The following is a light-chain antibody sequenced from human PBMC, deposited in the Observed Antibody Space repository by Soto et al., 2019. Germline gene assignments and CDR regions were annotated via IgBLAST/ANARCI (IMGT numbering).Light chain of an antibody. J-gene: IGLJ2*01. CDR2: DVT. V-gene: IGLV2-14*03. CDR3: SSYRSGATPSVI. CDR1: NDDIGDYNY. Sequence: QSALTQPASVSGSPGQSITISCTGSNDDIGDYNYVSWYQQHPGKAPKLMIYDVTNRPSGFSDRFSGSKSGNTASLTISGLQAEDESDYYCSSYRSGATPSVIFGGGTKLTVL.